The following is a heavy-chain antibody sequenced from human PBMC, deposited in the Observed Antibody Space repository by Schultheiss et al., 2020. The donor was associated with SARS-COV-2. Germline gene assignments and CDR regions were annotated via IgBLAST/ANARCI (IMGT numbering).Heavy chain of an antibody. CDR2: IYYSGST. CDR1: GGSVSSGSYY. CDR3: ARGATGAPYYYDSSGYYFDY. Sequence: SETLSLTCTVSGGSVSSGSYYWSWIRQPPGKGLEWIGYIYYSGSTNYNPSLKSRVTISVDTSKNQFSLKLSSVTAADTAVYYCARGATGAPYYYDSSGYYFDYWGQGTLVTVSS. D-gene: IGHD3-22*01. V-gene: IGHV4-61*01. J-gene: IGHJ4*02.